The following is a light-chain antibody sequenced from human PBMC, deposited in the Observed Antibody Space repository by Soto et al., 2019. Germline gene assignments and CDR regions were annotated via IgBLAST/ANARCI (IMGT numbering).Light chain of an antibody. V-gene: IGKV3-11*01. Sequence: ETVLTQSPGTLSLSPGETATLSCRASQSIAADYLAWYQQKPGQAPRLLIYGISNRATGTPDRFSGSGSGTDFTLTISSLEPEDFAVYYCQQRSNWPPTFGPGT. CDR3: QQRSNWPPT. CDR1: QSIAAD. J-gene: IGKJ1*01. CDR2: GIS.